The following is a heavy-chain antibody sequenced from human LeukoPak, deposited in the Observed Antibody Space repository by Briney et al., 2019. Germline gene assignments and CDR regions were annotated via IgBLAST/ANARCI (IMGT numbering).Heavy chain of an antibody. Sequence: PGRSLRLSCGASGFTFSHYAMHWVRQAPGKGLEWVAVISYDGTNEYYADSVKGRFTISRDNSKNTLYLQMNSLRAEDTAVYYCAKDSRYDTMIVVVISFDYWGQGTLVTVSS. CDR3: AKDSRYDTMIVVVISFDY. CDR1: GFTFSHYA. D-gene: IGHD3-22*01. J-gene: IGHJ4*02. CDR2: ISYDGTNE. V-gene: IGHV3-30-3*01.